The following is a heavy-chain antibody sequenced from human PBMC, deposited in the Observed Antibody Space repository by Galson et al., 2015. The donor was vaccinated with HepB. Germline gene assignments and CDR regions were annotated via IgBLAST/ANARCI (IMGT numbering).Heavy chain of an antibody. V-gene: IGHV3-33*01. CDR2: IWFDGNNI. J-gene: IGHJ4*02. Sequence: SLRLSCAASGFFFGNYHMHWVRQSPGKGLEWVAVIWFDGNNINYADSVKGRFTISRDNFQSELYLQMNSLRIEDTAVYMCAREAYPYYDSTGVTRYWGQGTLVTVSS. CDR3: AREAYPYYDSTGVTRY. D-gene: IGHD3-22*01. CDR1: GFFFGNYH.